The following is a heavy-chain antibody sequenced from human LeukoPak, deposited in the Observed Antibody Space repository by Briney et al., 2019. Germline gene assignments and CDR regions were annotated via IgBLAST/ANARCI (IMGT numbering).Heavy chain of an antibody. CDR2: INPKSGNR. Sequence: ASVKSSCKASGYTFTNYDINWVRQATGQGLEWMGWINPKSGNRGYAQKFQGRVTITRDTSISTAYMELSSLRSDDTAVYYCARTNGYSGYVSYDYWGQGTLVTVSS. D-gene: IGHD5-12*01. CDR3: ARTNGYSGYVSYDY. J-gene: IGHJ4*02. CDR1: GYTFTNYD. V-gene: IGHV1-8*03.